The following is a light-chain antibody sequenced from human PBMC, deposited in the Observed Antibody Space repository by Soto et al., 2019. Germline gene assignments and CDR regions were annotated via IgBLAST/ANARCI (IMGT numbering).Light chain of an antibody. CDR2: DVS. CDR3: SSYTSSSTVV. V-gene: IGLV2-14*01. CDR1: SSAVGGYNY. J-gene: IGLJ2*01. Sequence: QSALTQPASVSGSPGQSITISCTGTSSAVGGYNYVAWYQQHPGKAPKLMIYDVSNRPSGVSNRFSGSKSGNTASLTISGLKADDEADYYCSSYTSSSTVVFGGGTQLTVL.